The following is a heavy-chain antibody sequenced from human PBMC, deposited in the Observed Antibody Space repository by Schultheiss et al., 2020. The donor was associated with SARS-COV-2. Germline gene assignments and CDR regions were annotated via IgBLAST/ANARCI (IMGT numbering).Heavy chain of an antibody. CDR1: GFTFSSYW. J-gene: IGHJ4*02. CDR3: VRDLVGERDS. D-gene: IGHD4-17*01. V-gene: IGHV3-74*01. Sequence: GGSLRLSCAASGFTFSSYWMHWVRQAPGKGLVWVSRINSDGSITDYADSVKGRFAISRDNAKNTLYLQMSSLRVEDTAVYYCVRDLVGERDSWGQGTLVTVSS. CDR2: INSDGSIT.